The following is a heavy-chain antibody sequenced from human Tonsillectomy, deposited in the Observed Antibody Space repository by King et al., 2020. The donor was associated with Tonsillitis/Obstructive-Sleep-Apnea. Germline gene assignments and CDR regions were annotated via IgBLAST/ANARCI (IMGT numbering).Heavy chain of an antibody. Sequence: QLQESGPGLVKPSETLSLTCTVSGGSISSSSYDWGWIRQPPGKGLEWIGSIYYSGSTYYNPSLKSRVTISVETSKNQFSLKLSSVTAADTAVYYCARHRTVTRKGVIWYFDLWGRGTLVTVSS. CDR2: IYYSGST. V-gene: IGHV4-39*01. CDR1: GGSISSSSYD. D-gene: IGHD4-17*01. J-gene: IGHJ2*01. CDR3: ARHRTVTRKGVIWYFDL.